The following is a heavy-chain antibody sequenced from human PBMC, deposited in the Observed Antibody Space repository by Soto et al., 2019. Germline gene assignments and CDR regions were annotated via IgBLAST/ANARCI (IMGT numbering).Heavy chain of an antibody. Sequence: GESLKISCKGSGYSFTSYWISWVRQMPGKGLEWMGRIDPSDSYTNYSPSFQGHVTISADKSISTAYLQWSSLKASDTAMYYCARQESRNYDILTGYYYYYGMDVWGQGTTVTVSS. CDR1: GYSFTSYW. CDR3: ARQESRNYDILTGYYYYYGMDV. J-gene: IGHJ6*02. V-gene: IGHV5-10-1*01. CDR2: IDPSDSYT. D-gene: IGHD3-9*01.